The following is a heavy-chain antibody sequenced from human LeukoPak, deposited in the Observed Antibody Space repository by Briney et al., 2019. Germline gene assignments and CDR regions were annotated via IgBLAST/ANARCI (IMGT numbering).Heavy chain of an antibody. V-gene: IGHV3-23*01. CDR2: IKGGGGDP. J-gene: IGHJ4*02. Sequence: GRSLRLSCADSGFTFSTYAMGWVRQSPGKGLEWVSSIKGGGGDPFYADSVKGRFTISRDNSKNTLFLQLNSLRAEDSAVYYCAKGGHDFNPFYWWGRGTLVTVSS. CDR3: AKGGHDFNPFYW. CDR1: GFTFSTYA. D-gene: IGHD2-21*02.